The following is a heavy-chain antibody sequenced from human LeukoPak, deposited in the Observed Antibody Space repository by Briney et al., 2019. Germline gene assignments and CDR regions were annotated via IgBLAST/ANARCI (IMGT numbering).Heavy chain of an antibody. V-gene: IGHV4-34*01. Sequence: PSETLSLTCAVYGGSFSGYYWSWIRQPPGKGLEWIGEINHSGSTNYNPSLKSRVTISVDTSKNQFSLKLSSVTAADTAVYYCARGLGYSSSWYLGYWGQGTLVTVSS. CDR1: GGSFSGYY. CDR2: INHSGST. J-gene: IGHJ4*02. D-gene: IGHD6-13*01. CDR3: ARGLGYSSSWYLGY.